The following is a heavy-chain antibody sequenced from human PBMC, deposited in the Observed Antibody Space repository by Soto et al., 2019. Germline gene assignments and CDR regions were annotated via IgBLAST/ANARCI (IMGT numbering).Heavy chain of an antibody. D-gene: IGHD3-10*01. Sequence: ASVKVSCTASGYTFTGYYMHWVRQAPGQGLEWMGWINPNSGGTNYAQKFQGWVTMTRDTSISTAYMELSRLRSDDTAVYYCARGFGDRADYYYMDVWGKGTTVTVSS. CDR2: INPNSGGT. V-gene: IGHV1-2*04. CDR1: GYTFTGYY. CDR3: ARGFGDRADYYYMDV. J-gene: IGHJ6*03.